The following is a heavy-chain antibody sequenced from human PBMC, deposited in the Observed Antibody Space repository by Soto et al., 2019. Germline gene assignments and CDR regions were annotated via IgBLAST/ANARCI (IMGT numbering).Heavy chain of an antibody. Sequence: QVQLVQSGAEVKKPGSSVKVSRKASGGTFSSYAISWVRQAPGQGLEWMGGIIPIFGTANYAQKFQGRVTITADEYTSTAYMELSSLRSEDTAVYYCARGARQWLGKSLNYYYYGMDVWGQGTTVTVSS. D-gene: IGHD6-19*01. V-gene: IGHV1-69*01. J-gene: IGHJ6*02. CDR3: ARGARQWLGKSLNYYYYGMDV. CDR1: GGTFSSYA. CDR2: IIPIFGTA.